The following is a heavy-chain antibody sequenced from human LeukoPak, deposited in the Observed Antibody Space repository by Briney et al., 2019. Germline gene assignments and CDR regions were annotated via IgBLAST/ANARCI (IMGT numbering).Heavy chain of an antibody. CDR1: GGSISSSSYY. Sequence: PSETLSLTCTVSGGSISSSSYYWGWIRQPPGKGLEWIGSIYYSGSTYYNPSLKSRVTISVDTSKNQFSLKLSSVTAADTAVYYCARGSSSLSWFDPWGQGTLVTVSS. CDR2: IYYSGST. D-gene: IGHD6-19*01. CDR3: ARGSSSLSWFDP. V-gene: IGHV4-39*07. J-gene: IGHJ5*02.